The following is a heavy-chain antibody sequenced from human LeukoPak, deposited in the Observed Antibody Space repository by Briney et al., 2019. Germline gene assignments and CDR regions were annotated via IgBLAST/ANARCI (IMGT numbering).Heavy chain of an antibody. CDR2: IRYDGSNK. CDR3: AKDVSAGTPLGH. Sequence: GGSLRLSRAASGFTFSSYGMHWVRQAPGKGLEWVAFIRYDGSNKYYADSVKGRFTISRDNSKNTLYLEMNSLRPEDTAVYYCAKDVSAGTPLGHWGQGILVTVSS. V-gene: IGHV3-30*02. CDR1: GFTFSSYG. D-gene: IGHD6-13*01. J-gene: IGHJ4*02.